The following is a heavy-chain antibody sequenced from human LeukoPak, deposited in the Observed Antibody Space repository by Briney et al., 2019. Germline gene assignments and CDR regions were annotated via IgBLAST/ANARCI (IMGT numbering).Heavy chain of an antibody. D-gene: IGHD2-21*01. CDR2: VNHSGST. CDR3: ARRSVLVDY. CDR1: GGSFSGYY. Sequence: SETLSLTCAVYGGSFSGYYWSWIRQPPGKGLEWIGEVNHSGSTNYNPSLRSRVTISVDTSKNQFSLKLSSVTAADTAVYYCARRSVLVDYWGQGTLVTVSS. V-gene: IGHV4-34*01. J-gene: IGHJ4*02.